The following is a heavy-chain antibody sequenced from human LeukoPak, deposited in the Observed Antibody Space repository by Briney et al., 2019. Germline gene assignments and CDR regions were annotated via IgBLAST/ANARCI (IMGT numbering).Heavy chain of an antibody. V-gene: IGHV3-74*01. CDR1: GFTFSSYW. J-gene: IGHJ4*02. D-gene: IGHD3-22*01. CDR2: INSDGSST. CDR3: ARTGSSGYYSY. Sequence: GGSLRLSCAASGFTFSSYWMHWVRKAPGKGLVWVSRINSDGSSTSYADSVMGRFTISRDNAKNTLYLQMNSLRAEDTAVYYCARTGSSGYYSYWGQGTLVTVSS.